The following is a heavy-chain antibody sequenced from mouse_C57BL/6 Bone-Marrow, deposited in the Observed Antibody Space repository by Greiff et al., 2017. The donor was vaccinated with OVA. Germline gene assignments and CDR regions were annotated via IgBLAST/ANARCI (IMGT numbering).Heavy chain of an antibody. CDR1: GYTFTDYY. J-gene: IGHJ4*01. V-gene: IGHV1-76*01. CDR2: IYPGSGNT. Sequence: QVQLQQSGAELVRPGASVKLSCKASGYTFTDYYINWVKQRPGQGLEWIARIYPGSGNTYYNEKFKGKATLTAEKSSSTAYMQLSSLTSEDSAVYFCARRIHPGYYAMDYWGQGTSVTVSS. CDR3: ARRIHPGYYAMDY.